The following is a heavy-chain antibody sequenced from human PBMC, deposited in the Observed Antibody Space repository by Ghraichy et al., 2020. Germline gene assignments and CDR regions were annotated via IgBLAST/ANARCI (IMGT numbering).Heavy chain of an antibody. CDR2: ISGSGGST. Sequence: GGSLRLSCAASGFTFSSYAMSWVRQAPGKGLEWVSAISGSGGSTYYADSVKGRFTISRDNSKNTLYLQMNSLRAEDTAVYYCAKSVRYDFWSGHGAWGQGTLVTVSS. J-gene: IGHJ4*02. V-gene: IGHV3-23*01. CDR1: GFTFSSYA. D-gene: IGHD3-3*01. CDR3: AKSVRYDFWSGHGA.